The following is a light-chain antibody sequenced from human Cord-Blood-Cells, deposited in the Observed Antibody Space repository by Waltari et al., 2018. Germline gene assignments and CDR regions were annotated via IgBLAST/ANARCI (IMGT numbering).Light chain of an antibody. CDR1: QSVSSTS. V-gene: IGKV3-20*01. CDR2: GDS. CDR3: QQYGSPWT. J-gene: IGKJ1*01. Sequence: DIVLTQSPGTLSLSPGERATLSCRASQSVSSTSLAWDQKKPGQVPRLLIYGDSSSATGIPDRFSGSGSGTDCTLTISRLEPEDFAVYFCQQYGSPWTFGQGTKVEIK.